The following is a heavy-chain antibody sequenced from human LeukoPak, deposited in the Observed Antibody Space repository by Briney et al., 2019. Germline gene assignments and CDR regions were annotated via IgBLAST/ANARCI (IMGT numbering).Heavy chain of an antibody. J-gene: IGHJ4*02. V-gene: IGHV1-8*03. Sequence: ASVKVSCKASGYTFTSYDINWVRQATGQGLEWMGWMNPNSGNTGYAQKFQGRVTITRNTSISTAYMELSSLRSEDMAVYYCARGRELLDFDYWGQGTLVTVSS. CDR3: ARGRELLDFDY. CDR1: GYTFTSYD. CDR2: MNPNSGNT. D-gene: IGHD1-26*01.